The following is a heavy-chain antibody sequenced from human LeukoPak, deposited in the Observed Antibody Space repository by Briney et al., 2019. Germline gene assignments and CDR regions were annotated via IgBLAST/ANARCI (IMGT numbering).Heavy chain of an antibody. CDR2: IIPIFGTA. CDR1: GGAFSSYA. D-gene: IGHD2-15*01. Sequence: SVKVSCKASGGAFSSYAISWVRQAPGQGLEWMGGIIPIFGTANYAQKLQGRVTMTTDTSTSTAYMELRSLRSDDTAVYYCARESCSGGSCYSEWFDPWGQGTLVTVSS. CDR3: ARESCSGGSCYSEWFDP. J-gene: IGHJ5*02. V-gene: IGHV1-69*05.